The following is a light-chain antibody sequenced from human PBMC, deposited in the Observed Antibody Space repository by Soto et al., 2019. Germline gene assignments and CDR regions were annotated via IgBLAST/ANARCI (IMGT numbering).Light chain of an antibody. CDR2: DAS. J-gene: IGKJ4*01. CDR1: QSVPRD. Sequence: EIVMTQSPATLSVSPGEGATLSCRASQSVPRDLSWYQQKPGQAPRLLIYDASTRAPGIPARFSGSGSGTEFTLTISSLQSEDFAVYYCQQYTNWPPLTFGGGTKVEI. V-gene: IGKV3-15*01. CDR3: QQYTNWPPLT.